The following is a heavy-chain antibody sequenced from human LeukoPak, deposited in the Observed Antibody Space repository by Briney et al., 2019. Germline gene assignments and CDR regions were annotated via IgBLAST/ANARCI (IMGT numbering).Heavy chain of an antibody. J-gene: IGHJ4*02. V-gene: IGHV4-39*07. CDR1: GGSISSSSYY. CDR2: IYYSGST. CDR3: ARSQVTAILLDY. Sequence: SETLSLTCTVSGGSISSSSYYWGWIRQPPGKGLEWIGSIYYSGSTHYNPSLKSRVTISVDTSKNQFSLKLSSVTAADTAVYYCARSQVTAILLDYWGQGTLVTVSS. D-gene: IGHD2-21*02.